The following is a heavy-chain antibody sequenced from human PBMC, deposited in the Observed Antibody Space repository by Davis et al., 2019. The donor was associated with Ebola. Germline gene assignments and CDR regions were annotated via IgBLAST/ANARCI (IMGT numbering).Heavy chain of an antibody. V-gene: IGHV3-48*02. D-gene: IGHD3-3*01. J-gene: IGHJ6*04. Sequence: GGSLRLSCAASGFTSSSYSMNWVRQAPGKGLEWVSYISSSSSTIYYADSVKGRFTISRDNAKNSLYLQMNSLRDEDTAVYYCARGGRILEWLLNGMDVWGKGTTVTVSS. CDR1: GFTSSSYS. CDR3: ARGGRILEWLLNGMDV. CDR2: ISSSSSTI.